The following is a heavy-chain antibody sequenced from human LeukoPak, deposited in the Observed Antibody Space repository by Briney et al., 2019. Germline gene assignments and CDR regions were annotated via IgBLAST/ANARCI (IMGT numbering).Heavy chain of an antibody. CDR1: GFTFSSYS. CDR2: ISSSSSYI. J-gene: IGHJ4*02. CDR3: ARDHSSSRLFDY. V-gene: IGHV3-21*01. D-gene: IGHD6-6*01. Sequence: GGSLRLSCAASGFTFSSYSMNWVRQAPGKGLEWVSSISSSSSYIYYADSVKGRFTVSRDNAKNSLYLQMNSLRAEDTAVYYCARDHSSSRLFDYRGQGTLVTVSS.